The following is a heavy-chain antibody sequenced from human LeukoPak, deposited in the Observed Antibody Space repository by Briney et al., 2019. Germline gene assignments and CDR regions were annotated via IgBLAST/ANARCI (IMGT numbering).Heavy chain of an antibody. CDR1: GYTFTSYG. J-gene: IGHJ4*02. CDR2: ISAYNGNT. CDR3: ARSGDILTGYYKYYFDY. V-gene: IGHV1-18*01. D-gene: IGHD3-9*01. Sequence: GASVKVSCKASGYTFTSYGISWVRQAPGQGLEWIGWISAYNGNTNYAQKLQGRVTMTTDTSTSTAYVELRSLRSDDTAVYYCARSGDILTGYYKYYFDYWGQGTLVTVSS.